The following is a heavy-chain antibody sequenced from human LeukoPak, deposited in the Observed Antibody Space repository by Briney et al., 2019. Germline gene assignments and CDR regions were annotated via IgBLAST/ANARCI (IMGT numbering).Heavy chain of an antibody. J-gene: IGHJ3*02. CDR1: GYSFTSYW. CDR2: IYPGDSDT. V-gene: IGHV5-51*01. CDR3: ARLRDFAFDI. D-gene: IGHD2-21*02. Sequence: GESLQISFKGSGYSFTSYWIGWVRPMPGKGLEWMGIIYPGDSDTRYSPSFQGQVTISADKSISTAYLQWSSLKASDTAMYYCARLRDFAFDIWGQGTMVTVSS.